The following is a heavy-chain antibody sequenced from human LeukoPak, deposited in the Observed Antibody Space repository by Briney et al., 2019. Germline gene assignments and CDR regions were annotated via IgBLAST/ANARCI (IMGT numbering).Heavy chain of an antibody. V-gene: IGHV1-18*01. CDR3: ARGTKYSSSWYGFDY. CDR1: GYTFTSYG. Sequence: ASVKVSCKASGYTFTSYGISWVRQAPGQGLEWMGWISAYNGNTNYAQKLQGRVTMTTDTTPSTAYMELRSLRSDATAVYYCARGTKYSSSWYGFDYWGQGTLVTVSS. J-gene: IGHJ4*02. CDR2: ISAYNGNT. D-gene: IGHD6-13*01.